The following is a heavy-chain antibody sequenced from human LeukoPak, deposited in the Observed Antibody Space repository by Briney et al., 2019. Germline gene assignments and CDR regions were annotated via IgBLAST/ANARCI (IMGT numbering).Heavy chain of an antibody. V-gene: IGHV3-21*01. D-gene: IGHD4-11*01. CDR2: MSINSGLI. J-gene: IGHJ4*02. Sequence: GGSLRLSCAASGFTFSHYSMNWVRQAPGKGLEWVSSMSINSGLIYYADSVKGRFTISRDNAKNSLYLQMNSLRAEDTAVYYCAREFDYSTSGAGYWGQGALVTVSS. CDR1: GFTFSHYS. CDR3: AREFDYSTSGAGY.